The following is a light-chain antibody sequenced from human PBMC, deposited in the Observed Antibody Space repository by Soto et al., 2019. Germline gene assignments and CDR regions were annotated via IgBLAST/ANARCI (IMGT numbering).Light chain of an antibody. J-gene: IGLJ2*01. V-gene: IGLV2-14*01. CDR2: DVR. Sequence: QSALTQPASVSGSPGQSITISCTGTSSDVGGYNDVSWYQQHPGKAPKLMIYDVRNRPSGVSNLFSGSKSGNTASLPISGLQAEDEADYYCSSYTSSSLVVFGGGTKLTVL. CDR1: SSDVGGYND. CDR3: SSYTSSSLVV.